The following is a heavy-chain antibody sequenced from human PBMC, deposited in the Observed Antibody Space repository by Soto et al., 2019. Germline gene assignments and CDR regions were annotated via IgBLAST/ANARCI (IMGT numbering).Heavy chain of an antibody. CDR2: IIPIFGTA. CDR3: ARQEVEYSSSSPYYYSYGMDV. Sequence: SVKVSCKASGGTFSSYAISWVRQAPGQGLEWMGGIIPIFGTANYAQKFQGRVTITADKSTSTAYMELSSLRSEDTAVYYCARQEVEYSSSSPYYYSYGMDVWGQGTTVTVSS. V-gene: IGHV1-69*06. J-gene: IGHJ6*02. CDR1: GGTFSSYA. D-gene: IGHD6-6*01.